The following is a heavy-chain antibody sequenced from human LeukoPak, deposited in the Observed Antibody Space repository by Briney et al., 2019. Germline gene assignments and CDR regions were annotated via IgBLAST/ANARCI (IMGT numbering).Heavy chain of an antibody. D-gene: IGHD6-19*01. J-gene: IGHJ4*02. CDR3: TKPKSSGWYQYFDY. V-gene: IGHV3-49*03. CDR2: IRSKAYGGTT. Sequence: PGGSLRLSCTASGFTFGDYAMSWFRQAPGKGLEWVGFIRSKAYGGTTEYAASVKGRFTISRDDSKSIAYLLMNSLKTGDTAVYYCTKPKSSGWYQYFDYWGQGTLVTVSS. CDR1: GFTFGDYA.